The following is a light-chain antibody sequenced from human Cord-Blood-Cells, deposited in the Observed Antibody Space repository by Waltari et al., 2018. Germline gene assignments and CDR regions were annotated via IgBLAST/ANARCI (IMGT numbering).Light chain of an antibody. CDR3: AAWDDSLSARVV. CDR2: RNN. Sequence: QSVLTQPPSASGTPGQRVTISCSGSSSNIGSNYVYWYQQLPGTAPKLLIYRNNQLPSGVPVRFSGSKSGTSASLTISGLRSEDEADYYCAAWDDSLSARVVFGGGTKLTVL. V-gene: IGLV1-47*01. J-gene: IGLJ2*01. CDR1: SSNIGSNY.